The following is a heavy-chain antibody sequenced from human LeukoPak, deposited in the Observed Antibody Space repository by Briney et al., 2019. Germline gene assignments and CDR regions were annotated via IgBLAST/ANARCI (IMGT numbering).Heavy chain of an antibody. CDR3: ARKATYYDILTGYYFDY. V-gene: IGHV3-7*03. Sequence: PGGSLRLSCAASGFTLSSYWMSWVRQAPGKGLEWVANIKQDGSEKYYVESVKGRSTISRDNAKNSLYLQMNSLRAEDTAVYYCARKATYYDILTGYYFDYWGQGTLVTVSS. J-gene: IGHJ4*02. CDR1: GFTLSSYW. D-gene: IGHD3-9*01. CDR2: IKQDGSEK.